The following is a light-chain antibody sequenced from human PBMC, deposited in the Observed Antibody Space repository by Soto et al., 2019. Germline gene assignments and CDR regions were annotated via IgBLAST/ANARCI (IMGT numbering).Light chain of an antibody. CDR2: GAS. Sequence: TQSPSTLSASVGDRVTITCRASQSISNWLAWYQQKPGQAPRLLIYGASGRATGIPDRFSGSGSGTDFTLTISRLEPEDFAVYYCQQYGSSLYTFGQGTKLEIK. J-gene: IGKJ2*01. CDR3: QQYGSSLYT. CDR1: QSISNW. V-gene: IGKV3-20*01.